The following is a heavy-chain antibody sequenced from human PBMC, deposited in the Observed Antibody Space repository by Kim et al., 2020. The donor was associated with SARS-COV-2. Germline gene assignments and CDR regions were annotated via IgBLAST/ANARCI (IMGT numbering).Heavy chain of an antibody. CDR1: GFTFDDYA. D-gene: IGHD6-19*01. CDR2: ISWNSGSI. Sequence: GGSLRLSCAASGFTFDDYAMHWVRQAPGKGLEWVSGISWNSGSIGYADSVKGRFTISRDNAKNSLYLQMNSLRAEDTALYYCAARGSGWYDVYYYGMDVWCQGTTVTVSS. V-gene: IGHV3-9*01. CDR3: AARGSGWYDVYYYGMDV. J-gene: IGHJ6*02.